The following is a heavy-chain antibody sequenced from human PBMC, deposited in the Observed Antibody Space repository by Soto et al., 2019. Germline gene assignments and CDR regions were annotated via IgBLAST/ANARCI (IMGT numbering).Heavy chain of an antibody. CDR3: ARDRGAYGMDV. CDR1: GYTFTSYG. CDR2: ISAYNGNT. V-gene: IGHV1-18*01. J-gene: IGHJ6*02. Sequence: QVQLVQSGAEVKKPGASVKVSCKASGYTFTSYGISWVRQAPGQGLEWMGWISAYNGNTNYAQKLQGRVTMTTDTYTRPAYMELRSLRSDDTAVYYCARDRGAYGMDVWGQGTTVTVSS.